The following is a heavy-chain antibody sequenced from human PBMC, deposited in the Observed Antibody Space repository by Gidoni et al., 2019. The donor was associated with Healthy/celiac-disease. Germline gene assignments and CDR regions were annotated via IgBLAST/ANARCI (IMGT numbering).Heavy chain of an antibody. J-gene: IGHJ3*02. Sequence: EVQLLESGGGLVQPGGSLRLSCAASGFTFSSYAMSWVRQAPGKGLEWVAGISGSGGSTYYADSVKGRFTISRDNSKNTLYLQMNSLRAEDTAVYYCAKPFYYYDSRPSDAFDIWGQGTMVTVSS. D-gene: IGHD3-22*01. CDR2: ISGSGGST. V-gene: IGHV3-23*01. CDR1: GFTFSSYA. CDR3: AKPFYYYDSRPSDAFDI.